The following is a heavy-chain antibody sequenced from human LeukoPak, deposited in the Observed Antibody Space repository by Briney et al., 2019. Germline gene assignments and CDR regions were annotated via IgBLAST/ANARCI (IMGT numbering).Heavy chain of an antibody. J-gene: IGHJ6*02. Sequence: SGTLSLTCAVSGGSISSSNWWSWVRQPPGKGLEWIGEIYHSGSTNYNPSLKSRVTISVDKSKNQFSLKLSSVTAADTAVYYCARAGIAAAGPGGYYYYYGMDVWGQGTTVTVSS. CDR2: IYHSGST. CDR1: GGSISSSNW. V-gene: IGHV4-4*02. CDR3: ARAGIAAAGPGGYYYYYGMDV. D-gene: IGHD6-13*01.